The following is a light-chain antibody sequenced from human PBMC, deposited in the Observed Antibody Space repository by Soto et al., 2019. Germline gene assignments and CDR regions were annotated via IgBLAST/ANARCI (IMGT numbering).Light chain of an antibody. J-gene: IGLJ1*01. V-gene: IGLV2-8*01. Sequence: SALTQPPSASGSPGQSVTISCTWNHSYVGGFNYVSWYQQHPGKAPKLIIYEVYKRPSGVPDRFSGSKSGNTAALTVSGLQAEDEADYYCSSYVGTNSYVFGTGTKVTVL. CDR1: HSYVGGFNY. CDR2: EVY. CDR3: SSYVGTNSYV.